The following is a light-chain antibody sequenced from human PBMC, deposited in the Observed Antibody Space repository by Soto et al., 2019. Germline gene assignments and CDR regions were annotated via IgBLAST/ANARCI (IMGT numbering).Light chain of an antibody. J-gene: IGKJ1*01. CDR1: QTISSW. CDR3: QQYNSYSGT. V-gene: IGKV1-5*03. Sequence: DIQMTQSPSTLSASVGDTVTITCRASQTISSWLAWYQQKPGKAPKLLIYKASTLKSGVPSRFSGSGSGTEFTLTISSLQPDDFATYYCQQYNSYSGTFGQGTKV. CDR2: KAS.